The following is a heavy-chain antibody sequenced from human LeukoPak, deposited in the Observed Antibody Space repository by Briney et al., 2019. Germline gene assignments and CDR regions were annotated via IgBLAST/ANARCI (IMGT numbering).Heavy chain of an antibody. CDR2: IKKTGSET. D-gene: IGHD2-15*01. Sequence: GGSLRLSCAASGFTFSHFWMSWVRQAPGKGLEWVAYIKKTGSETYYVDSVKGRFTITRDNTRSSLFLQMNSLRAEDTAVYYCAKNLYCGGGSCYPSALGMDVWGQGTTVTVSS. J-gene: IGHJ6*02. CDR3: AKNLYCGGGSCYPSALGMDV. CDR1: GFTFSHFW. V-gene: IGHV3-7*03.